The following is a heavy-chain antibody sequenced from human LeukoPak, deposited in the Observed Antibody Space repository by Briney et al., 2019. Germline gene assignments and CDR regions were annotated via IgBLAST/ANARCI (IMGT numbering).Heavy chain of an antibody. D-gene: IGHD2-21*01. Sequence: PSQTLSLTCTVSGGSISSGGYSWSWIRQHPGKGLEWIGYIYNNGSTYYNPSLKSRVTILVDTSKNQFSLKLSSVTAADTAVYCCSIDLKRDSLGYSFGDVFDIWGRGTMVIVSS. V-gene: IGHV4-31*03. J-gene: IGHJ3*02. CDR2: IYNNGST. CDR1: GGSISSGGYS. CDR3: SIDLKRDSLGYSFGDVFDI.